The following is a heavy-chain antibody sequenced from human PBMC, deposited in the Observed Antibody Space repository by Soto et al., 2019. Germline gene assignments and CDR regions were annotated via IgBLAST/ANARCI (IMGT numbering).Heavy chain of an antibody. V-gene: IGHV4-59*01. CDR3: ARTIGQQLAVFDY. J-gene: IGHJ4*02. D-gene: IGHD6-6*01. CDR2: IYYSGST. Sequence: LSLTCTVSGGSIMSYYWSWIRQPPGKGLEWIGYIYYSGSTNYNPSLKSRVTISVDTSKNQFSLKLSSVTAADPAVYYCARTIGQQLAVFDYCAQGTVVPGYS. CDR1: GGSIMSYY.